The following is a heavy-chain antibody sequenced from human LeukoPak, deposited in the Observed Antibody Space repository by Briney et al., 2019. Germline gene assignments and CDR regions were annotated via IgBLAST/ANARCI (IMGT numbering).Heavy chain of an antibody. J-gene: IGHJ3*01. Sequence: GESLKISCKTSGYSFNNYWIGWVRQMPEKGLEWMGIIYPGDSETRYSPSFQGQVTISADKSISTAYLQWSSLTASDTAMYYCAKSPTFYGDYDAFHVWGQGTMVTVSS. CDR3: AKSPTFYGDYDAFHV. V-gene: IGHV5-51*01. CDR2: IYPGDSET. D-gene: IGHD4-17*01. CDR1: GYSFNNYW.